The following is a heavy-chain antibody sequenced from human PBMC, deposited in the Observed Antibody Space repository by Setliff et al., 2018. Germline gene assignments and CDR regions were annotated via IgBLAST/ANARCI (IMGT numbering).Heavy chain of an antibody. CDR3: ARAGAFGRLDV. J-gene: IGHJ6*02. Sequence: PGGSLRLSCAASGFTFSSYSMNWVRQAPGKGLEWLSYISSSSSTTYYADSVKGRFTISRDNAKNSLYLQMNSLRADDTAVYSCARAGAFGRLDVWGQGTTVTVS. CDR1: GFTFSSYS. V-gene: IGHV3-48*01. CDR2: ISSSSSTT. D-gene: IGHD3-10*01.